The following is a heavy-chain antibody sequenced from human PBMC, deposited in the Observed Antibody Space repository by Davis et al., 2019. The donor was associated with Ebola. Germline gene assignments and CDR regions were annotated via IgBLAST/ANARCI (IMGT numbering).Heavy chain of an antibody. J-gene: IGHJ4*02. CDR2: INHSGST. CDR1: GGSFSGYY. V-gene: IGHV4-34*01. CDR3: ARGNDDYLSLDY. D-gene: IGHD4-17*01. Sequence: SETLSLTCAVYGGSFSGYYWSWIRQPPGKGLEWIGEINHSGSTNYNPSLKSRVTISVDTSKNQFSLKLSSVTAADTAVYYCARGNDDYLSLDYWGQGTLITVSS.